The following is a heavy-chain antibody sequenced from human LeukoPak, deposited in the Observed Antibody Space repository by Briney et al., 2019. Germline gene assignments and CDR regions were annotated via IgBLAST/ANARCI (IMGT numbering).Heavy chain of an antibody. V-gene: IGHV4-31*03. D-gene: IGHD3-10*01. CDR3: ARFPRKFYGSSNWFDP. CDR1: GGSISSGGSY. CDR2: IYYSGST. J-gene: IGHJ5*02. Sequence: SETLSLTCTVSGGSISSGGSYWSWIRQHPGKGLEWIGYIYYSGSTYYNPSLKSRVTISVDTSKNQFSLKLSSVTAADTAVYYCARFPRKFYGSSNWFDPWGQGTLVTVSS.